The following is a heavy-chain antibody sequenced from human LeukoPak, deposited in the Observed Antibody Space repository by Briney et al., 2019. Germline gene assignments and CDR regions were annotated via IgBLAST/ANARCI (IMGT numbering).Heavy chain of an antibody. CDR2: ISGSGGST. J-gene: IGHJ6*02. D-gene: IGHD5-12*01. Sequence: GGSLRLSCAASGFTFSSYAMSWVRQAPGKGLEWVSAISGSGGSTYYADSVKGRFTISRDNSKNTLHLQMNSLRAEDTAVYYCANALRYYYYGMDVWGQGTTVTVSS. CDR3: ANALRYYYYGMDV. CDR1: GFTFSSYA. V-gene: IGHV3-23*01.